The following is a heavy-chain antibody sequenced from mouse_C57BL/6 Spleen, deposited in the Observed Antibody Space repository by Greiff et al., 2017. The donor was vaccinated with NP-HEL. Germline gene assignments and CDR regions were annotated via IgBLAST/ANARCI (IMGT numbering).Heavy chain of an antibody. Sequence: EVQLQQSGPGLVKPSQSLSLTCSVTGYSITSGYYWNWIRQFPGNKLEWMGYISYDGSNNYNPSLKNRISITRDTSKNQFFLKLNSVTTEDTATYYCARAAMISYYFDYWGQGTTLTVSS. CDR3: ARAAMISYYFDY. CDR1: GYSITSGYY. CDR2: ISYDGSN. V-gene: IGHV3-6*01. J-gene: IGHJ2*01. D-gene: IGHD2-4*01.